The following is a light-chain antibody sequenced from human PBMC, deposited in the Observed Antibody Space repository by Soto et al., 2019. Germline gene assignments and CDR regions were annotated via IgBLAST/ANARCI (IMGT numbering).Light chain of an antibody. J-gene: IGKJ3*01. CDR2: GAS. CDR3: QQYDRSLQFT. V-gene: IGKV3-20*01. Sequence: EMLLTQSPGTLSLSPGERATLSCRASQSVSSDYLAWYQLKPGQAPRLLIYGASSRATGIPDRFSGSGSGTDFTLTISRLEPEDFAVYCCQQYDRSLQFTFGPGTKVDSK. CDR1: QSVSSDY.